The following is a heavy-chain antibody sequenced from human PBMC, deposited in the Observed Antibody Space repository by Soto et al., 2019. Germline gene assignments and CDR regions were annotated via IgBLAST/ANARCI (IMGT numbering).Heavy chain of an antibody. V-gene: IGHV4-59*01. J-gene: IGHJ4*02. CDR1: GGSISSYY. CDR2: IYYSGST. D-gene: IGHD6-13*01. Sequence: PSDTLSLTFTVSGGSISSYYWSWIRQPPGKGLEWIVYIYYSGSTNYNPSLKSRVTISVDTSKNQFSLKLSSVTAADTAVYYCAREDSSSWRDYFNXWGQGTLVTVSX. CDR3: AREDSSSWRDYFNX.